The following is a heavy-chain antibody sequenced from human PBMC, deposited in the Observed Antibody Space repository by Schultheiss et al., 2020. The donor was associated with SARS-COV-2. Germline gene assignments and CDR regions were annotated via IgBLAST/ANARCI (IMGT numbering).Heavy chain of an antibody. J-gene: IGHJ2*01. V-gene: IGHV3-23*01. CDR2: ISGSGGST. CDR1: GFTFSSYA. CDR3: ARTYYYGSGSSYWYFDL. Sequence: GESLKISCAASGFTFSSYAMSWVRQAPGKGLEWVSAISGSGGSTYYADSVKGRFTISRDNSKNTLYLQMNSLRAEDTAVYYCARTYYYGSGSSYWYFDLWGRGTLVTVSS. D-gene: IGHD3-10*01.